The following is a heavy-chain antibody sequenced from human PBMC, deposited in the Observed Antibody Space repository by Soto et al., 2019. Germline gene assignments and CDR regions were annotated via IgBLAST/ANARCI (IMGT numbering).Heavy chain of an antibody. Sequence: GWSLRLSCAASGFTLSNAWVSWVRQAPGKGLEWVGRIKNKIEGGTTDYAVPVKGRFTSSRDDSKNMLYLQMNSLITEDTAVYHSPPNWNFDYWGQGTPVTVSA. D-gene: IGHD2-8*01. CDR2: IKNKIEGGTT. J-gene: IGHJ4*02. V-gene: IGHV3-15*01. CDR1: GFTLSNAW. CDR3: PPNWNFDY.